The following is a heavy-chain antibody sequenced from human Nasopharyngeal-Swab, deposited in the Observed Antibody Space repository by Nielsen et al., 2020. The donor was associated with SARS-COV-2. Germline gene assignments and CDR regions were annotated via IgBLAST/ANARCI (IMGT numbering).Heavy chain of an antibody. CDR1: GFTFSSYS. CDR2: ISSSSRYI. D-gene: IGHD3-3*01. CDR3: ARDSGMEWLLRVDYYYYGMDV. V-gene: IGHV3-21*01. Sequence: GGSLRLSCAASGFTFSSYSMNWVRQAPGKGLEWVSSISSSSRYIYYADSVKGRFTISRDNAKNSLYLQMNSLRAEDTAVYYCARDSGMEWLLRVDYYYYGMDVWGQGTTVTVSS. J-gene: IGHJ6*02.